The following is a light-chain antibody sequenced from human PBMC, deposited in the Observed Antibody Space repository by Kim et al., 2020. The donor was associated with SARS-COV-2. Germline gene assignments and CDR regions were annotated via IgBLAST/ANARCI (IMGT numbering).Light chain of an antibody. V-gene: IGKV3-15*01. CDR1: QSVSSN. Sequence: EIVMTQSPATLSVSPGERATLSCRASQSVSSNLAWYQQKPGQAPRLLIYGASTRATGIPARFSGSVSGTEFTLTISSLQSEDFAVYYCQQYNNWPITVGEGTRLEIK. J-gene: IGKJ5*01. CDR3: QQYNNWPIT. CDR2: GAS.